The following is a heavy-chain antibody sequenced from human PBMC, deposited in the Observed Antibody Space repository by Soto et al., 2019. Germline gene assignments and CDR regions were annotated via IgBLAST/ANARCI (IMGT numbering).Heavy chain of an antibody. CDR2: IFFSGRT. CDR3: VRSLMDV. V-gene: IGHV4-39*01. CDR1: GGSIRESGLY. J-gene: IGHJ6*04. Sequence: SETLSLTCTVSGGSIRESGLYWGWIRQSPGKGLEWIGSIFFSGRTHYNPSLKSRVSISIDASKNQFSLNVISVTAADTGVYYCVRSLMDVWGKGTTVTVSP.